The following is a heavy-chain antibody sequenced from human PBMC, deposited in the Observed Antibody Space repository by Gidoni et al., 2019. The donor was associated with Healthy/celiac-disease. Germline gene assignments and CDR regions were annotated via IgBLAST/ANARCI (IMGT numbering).Heavy chain of an antibody. CDR2: IYYSGST. CDR3: ARGVPVAGGTLGWFDP. V-gene: IGHV4-31*01. Sequence: QVQLQESGPGLVKPSQTLSLTCTVSGGSISSGGYYWSWIRQHPGKGLEWIGYIYYSGSTYYNPSLKSLVTISVDTSKNQFSLKLSSVTAADTAVYYCARGVPVAGGTLGWFDPWGQGTLVTVSS. J-gene: IGHJ5*02. D-gene: IGHD2-15*01. CDR1: GGSISSGGYY.